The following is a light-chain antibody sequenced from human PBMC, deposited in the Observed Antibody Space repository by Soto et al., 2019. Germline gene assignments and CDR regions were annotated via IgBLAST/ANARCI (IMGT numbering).Light chain of an antibody. CDR3: ATWDNRLTAWV. V-gene: IGLV1-36*01. CDR1: NSNIGSNA. Sequence: HSVLTQSPSVSGAPRQSVNISCSGNNSNIGSNAVHWYQQLPGKAPKLLMYYNDMLPSGVSDRFSGSKSGTSASLAISGLQSEDEGDYYCATWDNRLTAWVFGGGTKLTVL. J-gene: IGLJ3*02. CDR2: YND.